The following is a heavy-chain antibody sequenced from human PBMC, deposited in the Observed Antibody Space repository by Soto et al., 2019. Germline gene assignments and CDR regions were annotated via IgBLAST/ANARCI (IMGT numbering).Heavy chain of an antibody. CDR3: ARVLFMPFYFDY. V-gene: IGHV1-18*01. Sequence: GASVKVSCKASGGTFSSYGISWVRQAPGQGLEWMGWISAYNGNTNYAQKLQGRVTMTTDTSTSTAYMELRSLRSDDTAVYYCARVLFMPFYFDYWGQGTLVTVSS. D-gene: IGHD2-2*01. CDR2: ISAYNGNT. CDR1: GGTFSSYG. J-gene: IGHJ4*02.